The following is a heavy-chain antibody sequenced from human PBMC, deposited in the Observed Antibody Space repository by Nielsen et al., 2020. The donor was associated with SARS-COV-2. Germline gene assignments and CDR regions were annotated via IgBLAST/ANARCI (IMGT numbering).Heavy chain of an antibody. Sequence: GESLKISCAASGFTVSSNYMSWVRQAPGKGLEWVSVIYSGGSTYYADSVKGRFTISRDNSKNTPYLQMNSLRAEDTAVYYCASSFWSGYYSLSMDVWGKGTTVTVSS. D-gene: IGHD3-3*01. J-gene: IGHJ6*04. CDR3: ASSFWSGYYSLSMDV. CDR2: IYSGGST. V-gene: IGHV3-66*01. CDR1: GFTVSSNY.